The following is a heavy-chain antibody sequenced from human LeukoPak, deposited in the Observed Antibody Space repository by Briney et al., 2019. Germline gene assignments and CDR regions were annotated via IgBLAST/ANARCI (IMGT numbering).Heavy chain of an antibody. V-gene: IGHV1-24*01. CDR1: GYTLTELS. D-gene: IGHD3-10*01. J-gene: IGHJ4*02. Sequence: GASVKVSCKVSGYTLTELSMHWVRQARGKGLEWMGVFDPEDGETIYAQKFQGRVAMTEDTSTDTAYMELSSLRSEDTAVYYCASFVTMVRGVIRHFDYWGQGTLVTVSS. CDR2: FDPEDGET. CDR3: ASFVTMVRGVIRHFDY.